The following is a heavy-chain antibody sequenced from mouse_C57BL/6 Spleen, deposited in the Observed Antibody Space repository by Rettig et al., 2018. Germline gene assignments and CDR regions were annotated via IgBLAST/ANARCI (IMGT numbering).Heavy chain of an antibody. D-gene: IGHD2-5*01. V-gene: IGHV3-6*01. CDR1: GYSITSGYY. Sequence: DVQLQESGPGLVKPSQSLSLTCSVTGYSITSGYYWNWIRQFPGNKLEWMGYISYDGSNNYNPSLKNRISITRDTSKNQFFLKLNSVTTEDTATYYCADSNYEGWYFDVWGTGTTVTVSS. CDR2: ISYDGSN. CDR3: ADSNYEGWYFDV. J-gene: IGHJ1*03.